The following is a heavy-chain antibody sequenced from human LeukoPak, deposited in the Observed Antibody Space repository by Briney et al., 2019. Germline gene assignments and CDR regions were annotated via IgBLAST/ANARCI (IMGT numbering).Heavy chain of an antibody. J-gene: IGHJ1*01. V-gene: IGHV3-23*01. CDR2: ISGSGVTT. D-gene: IGHD1-26*01. CDR1: GFTFADYA. CDR3: AKKVVVGATSPYSDFQD. Sequence: PGGSLRLSCAASGFTFADYAMHWVRQAPGKGLEWVSAISGSGVTTHYAGSVKGRFSISRDNSKNTLYLQMNSLRAEDTALYYCAKKVVVGATSPYSDFQDWGQGTLVTVSS.